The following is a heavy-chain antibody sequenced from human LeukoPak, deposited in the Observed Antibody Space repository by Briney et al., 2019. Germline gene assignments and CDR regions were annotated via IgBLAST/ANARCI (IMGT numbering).Heavy chain of an antibody. V-gene: IGHV1-8*01. CDR1: GYTFTSYD. CDR2: MNPNSGNT. D-gene: IGHD3-10*01. CDR3: ARVETEFTMVRGASRYYNYYYMDV. Sequence: ASVKVSCKASGYTFTSYDINWVRQATGQGLEWMGWMNPNSGNTVYAQKFQGRVTMTRNTSISTAYMELSSLRSEDTAVYYCARVETEFTMVRGASRYYNYYYMDVWGKGTTVTISS. J-gene: IGHJ6*03.